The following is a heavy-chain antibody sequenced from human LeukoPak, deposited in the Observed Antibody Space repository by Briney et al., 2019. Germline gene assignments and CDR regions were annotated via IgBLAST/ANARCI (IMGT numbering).Heavy chain of an antibody. Sequence: GGSLRLSCAASGFTFSGYAMHWVRQAPGKGLEWVAIISSDGSKIYYADSVKGRFTIPRDNSKNTLYLQMNSLRAEDTAVYYCARDRGSLYSYGMDVWGQGTTVTVSS. CDR3: ARDRGSLYSYGMDV. D-gene: IGHD3-10*01. CDR2: ISSDGSKI. J-gene: IGHJ6*02. CDR1: GFTFSGYA. V-gene: IGHV3-30*04.